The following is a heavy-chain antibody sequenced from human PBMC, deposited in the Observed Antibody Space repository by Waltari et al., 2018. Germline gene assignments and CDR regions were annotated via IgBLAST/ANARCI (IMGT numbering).Heavy chain of an antibody. CDR2: ISSSSSYI. D-gene: IGHD1-1*01. Sequence: EVQLVESGGGLVKPGGSLRLSCAASGFTFRSYSMTWVRQAPGKGLEWVSSISSSSSYIYYADSVKGRFTISRDNAKNSLYLQMNSLRAEDTAVYYCARDPRPELDYWGQGTLVTVSS. J-gene: IGHJ4*02. V-gene: IGHV3-21*01. CDR1: GFTFRSYS. CDR3: ARDPRPELDY.